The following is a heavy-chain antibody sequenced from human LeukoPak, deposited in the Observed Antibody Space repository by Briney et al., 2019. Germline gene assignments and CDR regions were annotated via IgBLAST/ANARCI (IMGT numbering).Heavy chain of an antibody. V-gene: IGHV4-30-4*01. CDR3: ARHPIRTMDLKYDILTGPFDY. CDR1: GGSISSGDYY. Sequence: SQTLSLTCTVSGGSISSGDYYWSWIRQPPGKGLEWIGYINYSGSTYYNPSLKSRVTISVDTSKNQFSLKLSSVTAADTAVYYCARHPIRTMDLKYDILTGPFDYWGQGTLVTVSS. CDR2: INYSGST. J-gene: IGHJ4*02. D-gene: IGHD3-9*01.